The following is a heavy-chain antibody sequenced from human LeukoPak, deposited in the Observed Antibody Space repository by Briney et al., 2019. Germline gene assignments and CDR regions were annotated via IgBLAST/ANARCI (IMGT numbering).Heavy chain of an antibody. CDR1: GFTFSSYA. V-gene: IGHV3-23*01. Sequence: GGSLRLSCAASGFTFSSYAMSWVRQAPGKGLEWVSGINNSGGSTYYADSVKGRFTISRDNSKNTLYLQMNSLRDEDTAVYYCAKASGYCSSTTSCYLYFDYWGQGTLVTVSS. D-gene: IGHD2-2*01. CDR3: AKASGYCSSTTSCYLYFDY. J-gene: IGHJ4*02. CDR2: INNSGGST.